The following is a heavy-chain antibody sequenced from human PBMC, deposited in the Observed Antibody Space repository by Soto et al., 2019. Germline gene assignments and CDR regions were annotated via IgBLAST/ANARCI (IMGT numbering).Heavy chain of an antibody. CDR1: GYTFTSYG. CDR2: ISADDGNT. Sequence: VQLVQSGAEVKKPGASVKVSCKASGYTFTSYGISWVRQAPGQGLEWMGWISADDGNTNYAQKLQGRVTMTTDTSTRTAYMALRSLRSDDTAVYYCARDRSRLAMIVVVTCDPWGQGTLGTFA. V-gene: IGHV1-18*01. D-gene: IGHD3-22*01. J-gene: IGHJ5*02. CDR3: ARDRSRLAMIVVVTCDP.